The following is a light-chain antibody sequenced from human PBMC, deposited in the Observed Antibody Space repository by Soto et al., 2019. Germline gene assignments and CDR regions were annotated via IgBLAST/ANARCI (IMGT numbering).Light chain of an antibody. Sequence: QSVLTEPASVSVSPGQAITVSCSGSSSDVGAHNFVSWYQHHPAKAPKLMIYEVSNRPSGVSNRFSGSKSGNTASLTISGLQAEDEADYYCNSYTSSNTYVFGSGTKVTVL. V-gene: IGLV2-14*01. CDR1: SSDVGAHNF. CDR3: NSYTSSNTYV. J-gene: IGLJ1*01. CDR2: EVS.